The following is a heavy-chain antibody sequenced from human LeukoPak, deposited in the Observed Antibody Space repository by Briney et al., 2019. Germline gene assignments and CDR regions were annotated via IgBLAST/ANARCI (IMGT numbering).Heavy chain of an antibody. D-gene: IGHD2-2*01. V-gene: IGHV3-7*01. J-gene: IGHJ5*02. CDR3: ARDDTSTTAFDP. CDR1: GFTFSSYW. CDR2: IKQDGSEK. Sequence: PGGSLRLSCVVSGFTFSSYWMSWVRQAPGKGLEWVANIKQDGSEKYYVDSVKGRFTISRDNAKNSLYLQMNSLRAEDTAVYHCARDDTSTTAFDPWGQGTLVSVSS.